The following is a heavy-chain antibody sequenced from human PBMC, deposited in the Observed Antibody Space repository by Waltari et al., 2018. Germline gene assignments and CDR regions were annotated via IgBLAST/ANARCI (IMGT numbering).Heavy chain of an antibody. CDR3: ARGFDGWPFDY. V-gene: IGHV4-4*02. CDR1: GGPFSSNAW. CDR2: IHHSGST. Sequence: QVQLKESGPGLVKPSGSLALACDVYGGPFSSNAWWSWVRQPPGKGLEWIGEIHHSGSTKYNPSLKSRLLMSVDTSKSQISLTMKSVTAADTAVYYCARGFDGWPFDYWGQGTLVIVSS. J-gene: IGHJ4*02. D-gene: IGHD6-19*01.